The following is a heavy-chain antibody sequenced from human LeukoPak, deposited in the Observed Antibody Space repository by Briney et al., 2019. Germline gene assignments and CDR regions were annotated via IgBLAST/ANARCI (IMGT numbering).Heavy chain of an antibody. J-gene: IGHJ5*02. Sequence: SETLSLTCTVSGGSISSYYWSWIRQPPGKGLEWIGYIYYSGNTNYNPSLKSRVTISVDPSKNQFSLKLSSVTAADTAVYYCASSGDPYSCYYDSSGYLPWGQGTLVTVSS. CDR3: ASSGDPYSCYYDSSGYLP. V-gene: IGHV4-59*01. CDR1: GGSISSYY. CDR2: IYYSGNT. D-gene: IGHD3-22*01.